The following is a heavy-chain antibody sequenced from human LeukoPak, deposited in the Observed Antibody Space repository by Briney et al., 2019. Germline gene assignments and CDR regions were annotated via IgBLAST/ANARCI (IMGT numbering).Heavy chain of an antibody. J-gene: IGHJ4*02. V-gene: IGHV3-23*01. D-gene: IGHD2-15*01. CDR1: GFPFTNYA. CDR2: ISASGGTT. Sequence: GGSLRLSCAASGFPFTNYAMSWVRQAPGKGLEWVSGISASGGTTYYADSVKGRFTISRDNSKNTVYLQMNSLRAEDTAVYYCAKDPPAEHCSGGTCYYFDYWGQGTLVTVSS. CDR3: AKDPPAEHCSGGTCYYFDY.